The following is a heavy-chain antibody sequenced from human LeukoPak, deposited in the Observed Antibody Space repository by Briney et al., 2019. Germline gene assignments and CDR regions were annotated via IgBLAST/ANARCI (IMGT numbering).Heavy chain of an antibody. CDR3: ARETVGYCSSTSCYTPPYYYYYMDV. CDR2: ISSSSSYI. Sequence: GGSLTLSCAASGFTFSSYSMNWVRQAPGKGLEGVSSISSSSSYIYYADSVKGRFIISRDNAKNSLYLQMNSLRAEDTAVYYCARETVGYCSSTSCYTPPYYYYYMDVWGKGTTVTVSS. D-gene: IGHD2-2*02. CDR1: GFTFSSYS. J-gene: IGHJ6*03. V-gene: IGHV3-21*01.